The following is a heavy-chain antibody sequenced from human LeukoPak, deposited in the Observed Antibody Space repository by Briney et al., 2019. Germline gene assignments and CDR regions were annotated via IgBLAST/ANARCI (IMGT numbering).Heavy chain of an antibody. D-gene: IGHD2-15*01. J-gene: IGHJ4*02. Sequence: GASVTVSCTASGYTFTDYYIRWVRPAPGQGLEWMGWMNPNSGGTNFAQRFQGRVTMTRDTSIGTAYMELSRLGSDDTAIYYCARAQTVVAATPGGYWGQGTLVTVSS. CDR1: GYTFTDYY. V-gene: IGHV1-2*02. CDR3: ARAQTVVAATPGGY. CDR2: MNPNSGGT.